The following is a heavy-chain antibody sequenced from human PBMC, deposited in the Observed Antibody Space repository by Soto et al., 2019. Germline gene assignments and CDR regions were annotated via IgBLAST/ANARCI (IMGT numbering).Heavy chain of an antibody. CDR1: GGTFSSYA. D-gene: IGHD6-19*01. V-gene: IGHV1-69*12. J-gene: IGHJ4*02. CDR3: ARDMYSSGWYDRKRE. CDR2: IIPIFGTA. Sequence: QVQLVQSGAEVKKPGSSVKVSCKASGGTFSSYAISWVRQAPGQGLEWMGGIIPIFGTANYAWKFQGRVAITADEYTSTAYMERSSLSSEDTAVYYCARDMYSSGWYDRKREWGQGTLVTVSS.